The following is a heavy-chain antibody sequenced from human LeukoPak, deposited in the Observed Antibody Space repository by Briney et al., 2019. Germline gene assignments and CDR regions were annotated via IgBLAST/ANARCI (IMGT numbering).Heavy chain of an antibody. D-gene: IGHD2-15*01. Sequence: SETLSLTCTVSGGSFSTYYWSWIRQPPGKGLEWIGYIYYSGSTDYNPSLKSRVTMSLDTSKNQFSLKLSSVTAADTAVYYCARGHRYCSGGSCYWFDPWGQGTLVTVSS. V-gene: IGHV4-59*12. CDR2: IYYSGST. CDR1: GGSFSTYY. CDR3: ARGHRYCSGGSCYWFDP. J-gene: IGHJ5*02.